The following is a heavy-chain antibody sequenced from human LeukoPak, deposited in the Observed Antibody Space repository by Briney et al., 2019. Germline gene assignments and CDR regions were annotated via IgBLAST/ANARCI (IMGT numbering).Heavy chain of an antibody. Sequence: GGSLRLSCTASGFTLSRYWMSWVRQAPGKGLEWVADIKGDGSKRYYADSVKGRFTISRDNAENSLYLQMNSLRAEDTPVYYCARDSPEVNNWGSEPTFDYWGQGTLVTVSS. D-gene: IGHD1-1*01. CDR2: IKGDGSKR. CDR3: ARDSPEVNNWGSEPTFDY. V-gene: IGHV3-7*04. J-gene: IGHJ4*02. CDR1: GFTLSRYW.